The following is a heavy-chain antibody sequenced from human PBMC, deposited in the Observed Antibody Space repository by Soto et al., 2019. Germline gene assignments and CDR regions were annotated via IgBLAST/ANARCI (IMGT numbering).Heavy chain of an antibody. Sequence: SETLSLTCTVSGGSISSGGYYWSWIRQHPXKGLEWIGYIYYSGSTYYNPSLKSRVTISVDTSKNQFSLKLSSVTAADTAVYYCARSAVWFGESGILNWFDPWGQGTLVTVSS. CDR3: ARSAVWFGESGILNWFDP. CDR1: GGSISSGGYY. J-gene: IGHJ5*02. V-gene: IGHV4-31*03. CDR2: IYYSGST. D-gene: IGHD3-10*01.